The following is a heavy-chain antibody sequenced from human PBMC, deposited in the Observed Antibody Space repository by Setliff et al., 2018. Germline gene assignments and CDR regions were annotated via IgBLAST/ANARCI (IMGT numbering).Heavy chain of an antibody. J-gene: IGHJ3*01. D-gene: IGHD3-22*01. CDR3: ARDHRYFSDTTGYFYDQGRSAFDV. CDR2: ISSNSYYI. Sequence: GGSLRLSCAVSGFSFHDYGMGWVRQAPGKGLEWVSSISSNSYYIYYADSVKGRFTISRDNAKNSLYLQMNSLGAEDTALYYCARDHRYFSDTTGYFYDQGRSAFDVWGQGTMVTVSS. V-gene: IGHV3-21*04. CDR1: GFSFHDYG.